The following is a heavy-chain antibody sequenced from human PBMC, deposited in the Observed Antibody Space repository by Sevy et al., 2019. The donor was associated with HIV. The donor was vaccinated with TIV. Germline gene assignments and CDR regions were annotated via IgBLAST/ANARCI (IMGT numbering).Heavy chain of an antibody. D-gene: IGHD6-19*01. CDR1: GFTFSSYA. V-gene: IGHV3-23*01. J-gene: IGHJ3*02. CDR3: DRSQWLVWNDFDI. CDR2: ISGSGGST. Sequence: GGSLRLSCAASGFTFSSYAMSWVRQAPGKGLEWVSAISGSGGSTYYADSVKGRFTISRDNSKNTLYLQMNSLRAEDTAVYYCDRSQWLVWNDFDIWGQGTMVTVSS.